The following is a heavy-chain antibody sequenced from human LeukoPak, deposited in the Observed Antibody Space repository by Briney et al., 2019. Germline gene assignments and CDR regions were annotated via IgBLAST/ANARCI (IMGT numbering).Heavy chain of an antibody. D-gene: IGHD6-13*01. J-gene: IGHJ4*02. CDR1: GGSISSYY. CDR2: IYYSGST. CDR3: ARGEGHMLVYFDY. Sequence: SETLSLTCTVSGGSISSYYWSWIRQPPGKGLEWIGYIYYSGSTNYNPSLKSRVTISVDTSKNQFSLKLSSVTAADTAVYYCARGEGHMLVYFDYWGQGTLVTVSS. V-gene: IGHV4-59*01.